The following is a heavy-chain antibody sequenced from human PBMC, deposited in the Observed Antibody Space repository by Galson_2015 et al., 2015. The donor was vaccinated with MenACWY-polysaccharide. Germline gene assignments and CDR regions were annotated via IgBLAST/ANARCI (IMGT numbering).Heavy chain of an antibody. D-gene: IGHD2-2*01. V-gene: IGHV3-23*01. CDR1: GFTFSNYA. Sequence: SLRLSCADSGFTFSNYAMSWVRQAPGKGLEWVSTIGGSGSNTHYADSVKGRFTISRDNSKNTLSLQMNSLRAEDTAVYYCARVRYSTGKYQFNYWGQGTLVAVSS. CDR2: IGGSGSNT. CDR3: ARVRYSTGKYQFNY. J-gene: IGHJ4*02.